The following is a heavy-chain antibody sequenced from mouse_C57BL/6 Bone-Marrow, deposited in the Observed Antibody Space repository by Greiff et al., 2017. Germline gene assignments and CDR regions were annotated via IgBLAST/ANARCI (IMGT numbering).Heavy chain of an antibody. CDR2: IYPRSGNT. CDR3: LLRSPFDY. CDR1: GYTFTSYG. D-gene: IGHD1-1*01. J-gene: IGHJ2*01. Sequence: QVHVKQSGAELARPGASVKLSCKASGYTFTSYGLSWVKQRTGQGLEWIGEIYPRSGNTYYNEKFKGKATRTADKSSSTAYMELRSLTSEDSAVXFCLLRSPFDYWGQGTTLTVSS. V-gene: IGHV1-81*01.